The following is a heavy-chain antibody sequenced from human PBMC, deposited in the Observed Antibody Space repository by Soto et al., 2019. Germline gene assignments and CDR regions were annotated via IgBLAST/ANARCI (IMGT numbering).Heavy chain of an antibody. Sequence: VGSLRLSCTASGFMFSAYAMLWVRQAPGKGLEWVAAMSYDGTNTYYADSVKGRFTISRDNSKNTLFLQMSSLTADDSAVYYCARDPSTYTSGWYGIDFWGLGTLVTVSS. CDR2: MSYDGTNT. CDR1: GFMFSAYA. J-gene: IGHJ4*01. D-gene: IGHD6-19*01. V-gene: IGHV3-30-3*01. CDR3: ARDPSTYTSGWYGIDF.